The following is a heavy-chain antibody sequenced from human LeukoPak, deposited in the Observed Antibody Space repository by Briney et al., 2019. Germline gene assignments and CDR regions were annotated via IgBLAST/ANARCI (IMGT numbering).Heavy chain of an antibody. D-gene: IGHD2-15*01. V-gene: IGHV1-18*01. CDR2: ISAYNGNT. CDR1: GYTFTSYG. Sequence: ASVKVSCKASGYTFTSYGISWVRQAPGQGLEWMGWISAYNGNTNYAQKLQGRVTMTTDTSTSTAYMELRSLRSDDTAVYYCAREGREIYCSGGSCYSTSSWFDPWGQGTLVTVSS. CDR3: AREGREIYCSGGSCYSTSSWFDP. J-gene: IGHJ5*02.